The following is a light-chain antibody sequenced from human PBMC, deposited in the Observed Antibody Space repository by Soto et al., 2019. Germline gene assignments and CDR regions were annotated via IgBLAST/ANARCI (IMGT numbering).Light chain of an antibody. Sequence: SYELTQPRSVSVAPGKTARITCGGNNIGSKSVHWYQQKPGQAPVLVIYYDSDRPSGIPERFSGSNSGNTATLTISRVEAGDEADSYCQVWDSSSDHRGVFGTGTKLTVL. V-gene: IGLV3-21*04. CDR3: QVWDSSSDHRGV. CDR1: NIGSKS. CDR2: YDS. J-gene: IGLJ1*01.